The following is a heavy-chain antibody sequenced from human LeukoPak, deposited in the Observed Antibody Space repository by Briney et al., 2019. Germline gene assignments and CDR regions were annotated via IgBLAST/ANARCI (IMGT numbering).Heavy chain of an antibody. J-gene: IGHJ3*02. Sequence: SETLSLTCTVSGGSISSYYCSWIRQPPGKGLEWIGYIYYSGSTNYDPSLKSRLTISIDTSKNQFSLKLSSVTAADTALYYCARHRHDYDNDAFDIWGQGTMVTVSS. D-gene: IGHD4-17*01. CDR2: IYYSGST. CDR3: ARHRHDYDNDAFDI. V-gene: IGHV4-59*08. CDR1: GGSISSYY.